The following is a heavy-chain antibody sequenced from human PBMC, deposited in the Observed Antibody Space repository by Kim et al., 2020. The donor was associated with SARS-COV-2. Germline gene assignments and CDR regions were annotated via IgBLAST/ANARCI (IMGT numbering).Heavy chain of an antibody. CDR1: GGSFSGYY. CDR2: INHSGST. J-gene: IGHJ4*02. V-gene: IGHV4-34*01. Sequence: SETLSLTCAVYGGSFSGYYWSWIRQPPGKGLEWIGEINHSGSTNYNPSLKSRVTISVDTSKNQFSLKLSSVTAADTAVYYCARARRRRYYDFWSGPYFDYWGQGTLVTVSS. D-gene: IGHD3-3*01. CDR3: ARARRRRYYDFWSGPYFDY.